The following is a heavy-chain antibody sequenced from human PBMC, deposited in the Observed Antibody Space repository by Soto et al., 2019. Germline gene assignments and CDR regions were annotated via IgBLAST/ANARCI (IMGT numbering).Heavy chain of an antibody. D-gene: IGHD5-12*01. J-gene: IGHJ4*02. Sequence: PGGSLRLSCAASGFTFSSYGMHWVRQAPGKGLEWVAVISYDGSNKYYADSVKGRFTISRDNSKNTLYLQMNSLRAEETAVYYCAKDGYNYWVPLDYWGQGTLVTVSS. CDR1: GFTFSSYG. CDR3: AKDGYNYWVPLDY. V-gene: IGHV3-30*18. CDR2: ISYDGSNK.